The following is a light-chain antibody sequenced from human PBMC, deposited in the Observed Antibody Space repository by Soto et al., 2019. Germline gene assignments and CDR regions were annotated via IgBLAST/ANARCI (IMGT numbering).Light chain of an antibody. CDR2: DAS. Sequence: DIQMPPSLSTLSASVGASVSITWRASQSISRWLAWYQQKPGKAHKFLIYDASTLETGVPSRFSGSGSGTEFTLTISNLQPDEFATYYCKEYDSILGTVGTGTKVDIK. CDR3: KEYDSILGT. J-gene: IGKJ3*01. CDR1: QSISRW. V-gene: IGKV1-5*01.